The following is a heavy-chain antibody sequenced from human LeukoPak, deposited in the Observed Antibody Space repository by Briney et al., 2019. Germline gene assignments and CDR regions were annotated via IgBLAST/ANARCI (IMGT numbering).Heavy chain of an antibody. CDR3: AKDRLYSSSWYRYFQH. D-gene: IGHD6-13*01. CDR2: ISGSGGST. Sequence: GGSLRLSCAASGFTFSSYAMSWVRQAPGKGLEWVSAISGSGGSTYYADSVKGRFTISRDNSKNTLYLQMNSLRAEDTAVYYCAKDRLYSSSWYRYFQHWGQGTLVTVSS. CDR1: GFTFSSYA. V-gene: IGHV3-23*01. J-gene: IGHJ1*01.